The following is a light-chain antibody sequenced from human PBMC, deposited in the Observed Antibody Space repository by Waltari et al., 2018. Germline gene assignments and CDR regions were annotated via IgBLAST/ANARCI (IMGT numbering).Light chain of an antibody. CDR3: QHYLRLPVT. CDR2: GAS. V-gene: IGKV3-20*01. CDR1: QSVSRA. Sequence: EIVLTQSTGTLSLSLGERAAVSCRTSQSVSRALAWYQRKPGQAPRLLIDGASPRATGIPDRFSGSGSGTDFSLTISRLEPDDFAVYYCQHYLRLPVTFGQGTTVEI. J-gene: IGKJ1*01.